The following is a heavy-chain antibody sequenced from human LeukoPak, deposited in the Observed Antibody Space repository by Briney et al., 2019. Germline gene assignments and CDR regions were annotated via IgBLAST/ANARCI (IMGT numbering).Heavy chain of an antibody. CDR2: IYYSGST. CDR1: GGSISSNSYS. Sequence: PSETLSLTCTVSGGSISSNSYSWGWIRQPPGKGLEWIGSIYYSGSTYYNPSLKSRVTISVDTSKNQFSLKLSSVTAADTAVYYCARLGPGYDFWSGYYSENWFDPWGQGTLVTVSS. V-gene: IGHV4-39*01. D-gene: IGHD3-3*01. CDR3: ARLGPGYDFWSGYYSENWFDP. J-gene: IGHJ5*02.